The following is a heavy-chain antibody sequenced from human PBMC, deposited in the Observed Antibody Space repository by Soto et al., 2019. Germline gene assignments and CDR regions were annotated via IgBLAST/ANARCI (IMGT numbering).Heavy chain of an antibody. V-gene: IGHV5-10-1*01. CDR1: GYNFSTFW. D-gene: IGHD1-26*01. J-gene: IGHJ3*02. CDR3: ARLPVVGAALLGAFDI. CDR2: IDPSDSYS. Sequence: LKISCKTSGYNFSTFWVSWIRQVPGNGLEWMGRIDPSDSYSNYSPSFQGHITISADKSISTAYLQWSSLKASDTAMYYCARLPVVGAALLGAFDIWGQGTMVP.